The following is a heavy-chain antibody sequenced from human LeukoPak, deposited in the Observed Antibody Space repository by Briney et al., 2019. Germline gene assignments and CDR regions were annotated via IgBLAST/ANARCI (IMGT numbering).Heavy chain of an antibody. CDR2: IYYNGNT. Sequence: SETLSLTCTVSGGSLSPYNWNWIRQSPGKGLEWIGYIYYNGNTNYNPSLKSRASISIDTSKQQFSLRLSSVAAADTAVYYCARGGSRAVTAVIVDFWGQGNLVTVSP. CDR3: ARGGSRAVTAVIVDF. V-gene: IGHV4-59*01. J-gene: IGHJ4*02. CDR1: GGSLSPYN. D-gene: IGHD2-21*01.